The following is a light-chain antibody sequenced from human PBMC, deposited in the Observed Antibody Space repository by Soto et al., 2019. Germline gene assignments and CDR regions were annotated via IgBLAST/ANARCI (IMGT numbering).Light chain of an antibody. CDR1: QSVRNSF. CDR3: QQYGSSPRT. CDR2: GAS. V-gene: IGKV3-20*01. J-gene: IGKJ1*01. Sequence: IVLTQSPGTLSLSPGERATLSCRASQSVRNSFLAWYQQKPGQAPRLLIYGASSTATGIPDSFSGSGSGTDCTLTISRLEPEDFAVYYCQQYGSSPRTFGQGTKVEIK.